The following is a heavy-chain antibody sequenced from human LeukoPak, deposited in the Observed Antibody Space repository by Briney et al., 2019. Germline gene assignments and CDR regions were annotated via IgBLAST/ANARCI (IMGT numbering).Heavy chain of an antibody. J-gene: IGHJ4*01. D-gene: IGHD6-19*01. CDR1: GFTFSNSA. V-gene: IGHV3-23*01. Sequence: GGSLRLSCATSGFTFSNSAMSWVRQAPGKGLEWVSTLSGSGITTYYADSVTGRFTISRDNSKNTLYLQMNSLRAEDTAVYYCAKGIYSSGWSYFDYWGHGTLVTVSS. CDR3: AKGIYSSGWSYFDY. CDR2: LSGSGITT.